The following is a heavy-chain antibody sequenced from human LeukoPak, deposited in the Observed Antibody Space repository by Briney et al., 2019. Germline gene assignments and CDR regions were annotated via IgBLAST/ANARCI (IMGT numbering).Heavy chain of an antibody. CDR2: ISSRGYT. V-gene: IGHV4-4*07. CDR1: GSSVSNHW. J-gene: IGHJ4*03. D-gene: IGHD6-19*01. CDR3: VRTMTREWGGWYDNDY. Sequence: SETLSLTCTVSGSSVSNHWWIWIRQPAGKGLEWLGRISSRGYTNYNPSLKSRVAMSVDTSKNQFSLKLNSVTAADTAVYYCVRTMTREWGGWYDNDYWGRGTLVTVSS.